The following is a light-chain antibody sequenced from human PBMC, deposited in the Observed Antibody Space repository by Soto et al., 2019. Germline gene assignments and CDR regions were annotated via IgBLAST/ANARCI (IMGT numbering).Light chain of an antibody. CDR1: STDVGNSKF. V-gene: IGLV2-23*01. CDR2: EGT. J-gene: IGLJ3*02. Sequence: QSVLTQPASVSGSPGQSLTISCTGSSTDVGNSKFVSWYQLHPGQAPKLMIYEGTKRPSGTSNRFSGSYSGNTASLTISGLQTEDEADYYCCSHAGTYTLVFGGGNKVTVL. CDR3: CSHAGTYTLV.